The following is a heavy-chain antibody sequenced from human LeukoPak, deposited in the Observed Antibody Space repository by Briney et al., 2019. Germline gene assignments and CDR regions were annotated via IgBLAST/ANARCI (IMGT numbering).Heavy chain of an antibody. V-gene: IGHV3-7*03. D-gene: IGHD6-19*01. CDR3: AKRFDSSGWYAAFDI. Sequence: GGSLRLSCAASGFTFSSYWMSWVRQAPGKGLEWVANIKQDGSEKYYVDSVKGRFTISRDNSKNTLYLQMNSLRAEDTAVYYCAKRFDSSGWYAAFDIWGQGTMVTVSS. CDR2: IKQDGSEK. CDR1: GFTFSSYW. J-gene: IGHJ3*02.